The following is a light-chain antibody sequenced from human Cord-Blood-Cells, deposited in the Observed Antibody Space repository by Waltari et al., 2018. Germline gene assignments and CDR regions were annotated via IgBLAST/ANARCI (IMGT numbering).Light chain of an antibody. CDR2: EVS. CDR1: SSDVGGYNY. Sequence: QSALTPPPSASGSPGQSVTISCTGTSSDVGGYNYVTWYQQHPGHAPKLMIYEVSNRPSGVPDRFSGSKSGNTASLTVSGLQAEDEADYYCSSYAGSNNLVFGGGTKLTVL. CDR3: SSYAGSNNLV. V-gene: IGLV2-8*01. J-gene: IGLJ2*01.